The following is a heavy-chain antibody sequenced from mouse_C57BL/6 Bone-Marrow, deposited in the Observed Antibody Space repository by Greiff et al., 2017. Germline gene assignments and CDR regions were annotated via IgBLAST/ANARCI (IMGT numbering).Heavy chain of an antibody. CDR2: IYPGGGYT. V-gene: IGHV1-63*01. J-gene: IGHJ3*01. Sequence: VQLQESGAELVRPGTSVKMSCKASGYTFTNYWIGWAKQRPGHGLEWIGDIYPGGGYTNYNEKFKGKATLTADKSSSTAYMQFSSLTSADSAIYDGARGGYYDGTAVEYWGQGT. CDR3: ARGGYYDGTAVEY. D-gene: IGHD1-1*01. CDR1: GYTFTNYW.